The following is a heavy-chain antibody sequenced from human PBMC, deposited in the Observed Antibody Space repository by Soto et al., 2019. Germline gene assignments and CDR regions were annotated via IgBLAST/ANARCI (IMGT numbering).Heavy chain of an antibody. CDR2: IYWDDDK. CDR3: AHLYDGILTGYDYWYFDL. J-gene: IGHJ2*01. D-gene: IGHD3-9*01. Sequence: QITLKESGPTLVKPTQTLTLTCTFSGFSLSTSGVGVGWIRQPPGKALEWLALIYWDDDKRYSPSLKSRLTITKDXXKXQXALTMTNMDPVDTATYSCAHLYDGILTGYDYWYFDLWGRGTLVTVSS. CDR1: GFSLSTSGVG. V-gene: IGHV2-5*02.